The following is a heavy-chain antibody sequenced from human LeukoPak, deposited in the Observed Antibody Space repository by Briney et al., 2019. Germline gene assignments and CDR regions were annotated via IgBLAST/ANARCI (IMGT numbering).Heavy chain of an antibody. D-gene: IGHD5-24*01. CDR2: IYYSGST. J-gene: IGHJ3*02. CDR1: GGSVSSGSYY. V-gene: IGHV4-61*01. CDR3: ARARGATIFQSAFDI. Sequence: KPSETLSLTCTVSGGSVSSGSYYWSWIRQPPGKGLEWIGYIYYSGSTNYNPSLKSRVTISVDTSKNQFSLKLTSVTAADTAVYYCARARGATIFQSAFDIWGQGTMVTVSS.